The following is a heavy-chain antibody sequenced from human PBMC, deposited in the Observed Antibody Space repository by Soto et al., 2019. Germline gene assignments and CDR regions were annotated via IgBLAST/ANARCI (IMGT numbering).Heavy chain of an antibody. J-gene: IGHJ5*02. CDR2: INPAGTIT. V-gene: IGHV3-74*01. D-gene: IGHD3-16*01. Sequence: MQMVESAGASVQPVGSLRLSCAASVLTYSQNWMHWVRQTPGKGLVGVSRINPAGTITNYADSVEGRFTISRDNADSALFLQMNSLSAEDTAIYYCTSDTFGLRDTWGQGTLVTVSS. CDR1: VLTYSQNW. CDR3: TSDTFGLRDT.